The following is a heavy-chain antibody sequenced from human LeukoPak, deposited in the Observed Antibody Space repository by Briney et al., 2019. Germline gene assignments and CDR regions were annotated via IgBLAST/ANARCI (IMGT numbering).Heavy chain of an antibody. CDR3: ARAGEGYSYGYGLDY. Sequence: ASVKVSCKASGGTFSSYAISWVRQAPGQGLEWMGGIIPISGTANYAQKFQGRVTITADESTSTAYMELSSLRSEDTAVYYCARAGEGYSYGYGLDYWGQGTLVTVSS. J-gene: IGHJ4*02. CDR1: GGTFSSYA. V-gene: IGHV1-69*13. CDR2: IIPISGTA. D-gene: IGHD5-18*01.